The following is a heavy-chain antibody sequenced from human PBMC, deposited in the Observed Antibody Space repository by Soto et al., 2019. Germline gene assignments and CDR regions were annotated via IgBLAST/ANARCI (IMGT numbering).Heavy chain of an antibody. Sequence: PGGSLRLSCAASGFTFSSYAMSWVRQAPGKGLEWVSAISGSGGSTYYADSVKGRFTISRDNSKNTLYLQMNSLRADDAAVYYCAKNSGSYYVADAFDIWGQGTMVTVSS. J-gene: IGHJ3*02. CDR3: AKNSGSYYVADAFDI. V-gene: IGHV3-23*01. CDR2: ISGSGGST. D-gene: IGHD1-26*01. CDR1: GFTFSSYA.